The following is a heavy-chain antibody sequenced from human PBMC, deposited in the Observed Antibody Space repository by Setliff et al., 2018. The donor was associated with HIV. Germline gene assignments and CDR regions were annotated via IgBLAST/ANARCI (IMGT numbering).Heavy chain of an antibody. D-gene: IGHD6-13*01. CDR2: IYHSGRA. Sequence: ASETLSLTCAASGYSISSGYFWGWIRQPPGKGLEWIGSIYHSGRAYYNPSLKSRVTISIQTSKNQFSLKLSSVTAADTAVYYCACGAAAGTDYYYYCYMDVWGKGTTVTVSS. CDR1: GYSISSGYF. V-gene: IGHV4-38-2*01. J-gene: IGHJ6*03. CDR3: ACGAAAGTDYYYYCYMDV.